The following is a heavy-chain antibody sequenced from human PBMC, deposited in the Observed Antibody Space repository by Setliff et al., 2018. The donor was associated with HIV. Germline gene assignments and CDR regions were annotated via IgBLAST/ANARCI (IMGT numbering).Heavy chain of an antibody. CDR2: VNSDGSSK. D-gene: IGHD2-2*01. CDR1: GFTFDRYW. Sequence: GGSLRLSCAASGFTFDRYWMHWVRQAPGKGLVWVSRVNSDGSSKTYADSVKDRFTISRDNAKNTLYLQMNSLRAEDTGVYYCAKSRDYQLLHYYGVDVWGQGTTVTVSS. CDR3: AKSRDYQLLHYYGVDV. J-gene: IGHJ6*02. V-gene: IGHV3-74*01.